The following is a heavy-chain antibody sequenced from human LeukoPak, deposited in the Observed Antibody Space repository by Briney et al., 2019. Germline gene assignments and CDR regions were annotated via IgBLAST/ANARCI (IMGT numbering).Heavy chain of an antibody. V-gene: IGHV1-69*04. J-gene: IGHJ3*02. CDR1: GGTYSSYS. CDR2: VLPVLGLS. D-gene: IGHD3-10*01. CDR3: AIGSYYGSGSATDAFDI. Sequence: PEASVKVSCKASGGTYSSYSINWVRQAPGQGLEWMGRVLPVLGLSKTAQNFQGRVTITADKSTTTAYIELSSLRSEDTAVYYCAIGSYYGSGSATDAFDIWGQGTKVTVS.